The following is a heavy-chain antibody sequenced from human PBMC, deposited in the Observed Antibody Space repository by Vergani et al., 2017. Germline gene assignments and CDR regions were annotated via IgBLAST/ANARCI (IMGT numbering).Heavy chain of an antibody. CDR2: ISWNSGST. CDR1: GFTFDDYA. Sequence: EVQLVESGGGLVQPGRSLRLSCAASGFTFDDYAMHWVRQAPGKGLEWVSGISWNSGSTGYADSVKGRFTISRDNAKNSLYLQMNSLRAEDTALYYCAKDMRSFDWLLRHYPAHQVPYYYGMDVWGQGTTVTVSS. V-gene: IGHV3-9*01. J-gene: IGHJ6*02. D-gene: IGHD3-9*01. CDR3: AKDMRSFDWLLRHYPAHQVPYYYGMDV.